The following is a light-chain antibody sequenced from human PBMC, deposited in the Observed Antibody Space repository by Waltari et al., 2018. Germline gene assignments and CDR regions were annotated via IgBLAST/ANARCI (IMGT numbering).Light chain of an antibody. CDR2: GNS. CDR3: QSYDSSLSAAV. J-gene: IGLJ3*02. Sequence: QSVLTQPPSVSGAPGQRVTISCTGTSSNIGAGYDVHWYQQLPGTAPKLLIYGNSNRPSGVTDRFSGSKSGTSASLAITGLQAEDESDYYCQSYDSSLSAAVFGGGTKLTVL. V-gene: IGLV1-40*01. CDR1: SSNIGAGYD.